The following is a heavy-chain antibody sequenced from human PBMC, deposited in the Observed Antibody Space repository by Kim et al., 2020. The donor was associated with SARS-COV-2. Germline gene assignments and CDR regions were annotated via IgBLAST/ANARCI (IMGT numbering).Heavy chain of an antibody. J-gene: IGHJ4*02. Sequence: GESLKISCKGSGYSFTSYWIGWVRQMPGKGLGWMGIIYPGDSDTRYSPSFQGQVTISADKSISTAYLQWSSLKASDTAIYNCARLHSSSWYDYWGQGTLVTVSS. V-gene: IGHV5-51*01. D-gene: IGHD6-13*01. CDR2: IYPGDSDT. CDR1: GYSFTSYW. CDR3: ARLHSSSWYDY.